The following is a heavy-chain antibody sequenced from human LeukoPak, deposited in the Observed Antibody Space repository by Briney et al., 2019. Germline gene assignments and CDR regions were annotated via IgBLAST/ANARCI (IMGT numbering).Heavy chain of an antibody. CDR2: ISGSGGST. CDR1: GFSFTTHA. J-gene: IGHJ4*02. CDR3: AKDNEGTYYDSEGSFDY. D-gene: IGHD3-22*01. Sequence: PGGSLRLSCVASGFSFTTHAMGWVRQAPGKGLEWVSHISGSGGSTKYSGSVKGRFTISRDNSKNTLYLQINSLRAEDTAVYYCAKDNEGTYYDSEGSFDYWGQGTLVTVSS. V-gene: IGHV3-23*01.